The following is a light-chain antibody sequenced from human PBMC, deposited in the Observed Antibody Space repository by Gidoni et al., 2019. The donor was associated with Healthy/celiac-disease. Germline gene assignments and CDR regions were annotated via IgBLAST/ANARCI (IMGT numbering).Light chain of an antibody. J-gene: IGLJ2*01. V-gene: IGLV2-23*01. CDR1: SSDVGSYNL. CDR2: EGS. Sequence: SALTPPAPRSGSPGQSITLSCPGTSSDVGSYNLVSLYQQHPGKAPKLMIYEGSKRPSGVSNRFSGSKSGNTASLTISGLQAEDEADYYCCSYAGSHVVFGGGTKLTVL. CDR3: CSYAGSHVV.